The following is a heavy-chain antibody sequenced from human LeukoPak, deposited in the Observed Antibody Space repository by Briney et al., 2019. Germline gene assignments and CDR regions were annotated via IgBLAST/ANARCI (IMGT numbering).Heavy chain of an antibody. Sequence: GVSLRLSCAASGFTFSTYWLTWVRQAPGKGLGWVANIKQDGSAKYYVDSVKGRFTISRDNAKNSLYLQMNSLRAEDTAVYYCARRGYYYDAFDIWGQGTMVTVSS. CDR2: IKQDGSAK. D-gene: IGHD3-3*01. CDR1: GFTFSTYW. V-gene: IGHV3-7*01. CDR3: ARRGYYYDAFDI. J-gene: IGHJ3*02.